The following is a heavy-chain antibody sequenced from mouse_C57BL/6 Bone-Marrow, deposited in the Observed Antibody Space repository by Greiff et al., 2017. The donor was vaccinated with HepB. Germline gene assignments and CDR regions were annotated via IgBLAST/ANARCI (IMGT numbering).Heavy chain of an antibody. CDR2: IRNKANNHAT. CDR3: TREDGYFWFAY. V-gene: IGHV6-6*01. J-gene: IGHJ3*01. D-gene: IGHD2-3*01. CDR1: GFTFSDAW. Sequence: EVKLVESGGGLVQPGGSMKLSCAASGFTFSDAWMDWVRQSPEKGLEWVAEIRNKANNHATYYAESVKGRFTISRDDSKSSVYLQMNSLRVEDTGIYYCTREDGYFWFAYWGQGTLVTVSA.